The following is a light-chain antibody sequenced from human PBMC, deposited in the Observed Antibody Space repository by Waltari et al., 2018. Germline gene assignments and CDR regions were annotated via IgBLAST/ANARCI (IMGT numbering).Light chain of an antibody. J-gene: IGKJ5*01. CDR3: QQRSNRPPIT. V-gene: IGKV3-11*01. CDR2: DAS. CDR1: ESVITY. Sequence: EIVLTQSPAILSLSPGQRATLSCRASESVITYFAWYQQKPGQAPRLLIYDASNRAPGVPARFRGSGVGTDFTLTISSLEPEDFAIYYCQQRSNRPPITFGQGTRLEIK.